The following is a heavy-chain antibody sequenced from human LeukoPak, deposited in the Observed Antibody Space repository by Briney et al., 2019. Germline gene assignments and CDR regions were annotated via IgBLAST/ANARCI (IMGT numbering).Heavy chain of an antibody. V-gene: IGHV3-23*01. CDR1: GFTFSSYA. Sequence: PGGSLRLSCSASGFTFSSYAMSWVRQAPGKGLEWVSAISGSGGSTYYAVSVKGRLSISRDNSKNTLYLQMTSLRAEDTAVYYCAKVGRRFLEWLFVNWFDPWGQGTLVTVSS. CDR2: ISGSGGST. J-gene: IGHJ5*02. D-gene: IGHD3-3*01. CDR3: AKVGRRFLEWLFVNWFDP.